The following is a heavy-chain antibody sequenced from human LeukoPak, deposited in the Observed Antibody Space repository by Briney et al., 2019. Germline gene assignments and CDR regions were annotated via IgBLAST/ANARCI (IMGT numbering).Heavy chain of an antibody. Sequence: SQTLSLTCAISGDSVSSNSAAWNWISQSPSRGLEWLGRTYYRSKWYNEYAVSVKSRITINPDTSKNQFSLQLNSVTPEDTAVYYCARFKAAGVDGFDIWGQGTMVTVSS. CDR1: GDSVSSNSAA. V-gene: IGHV6-1*01. CDR3: ARFKAAGVDGFDI. CDR2: TYYRSKWYN. D-gene: IGHD6-13*01. J-gene: IGHJ3*02.